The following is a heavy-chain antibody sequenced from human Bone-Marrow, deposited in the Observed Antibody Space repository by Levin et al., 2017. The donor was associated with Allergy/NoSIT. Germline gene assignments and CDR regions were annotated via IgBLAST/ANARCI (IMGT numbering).Heavy chain of an antibody. CDR2: ISDTGDRK. V-gene: IGHV3-23*01. CDR3: ATVRLSSSGAFDI. D-gene: IGHD6-6*01. J-gene: IGHJ3*02. Sequence: PGGSLRLCCEASGFTFSIYGMTWVRQAPGKGLEWVSSISDTGDRKYYADSVKGRFTISRDNSKNTPYLQTISLRADDPAVYYCATVRLSSSGAFDIWGQGTMVTVSS. CDR1: GFTFSIYG.